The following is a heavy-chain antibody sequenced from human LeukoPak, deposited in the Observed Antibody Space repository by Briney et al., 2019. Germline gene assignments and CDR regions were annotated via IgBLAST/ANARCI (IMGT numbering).Heavy chain of an antibody. V-gene: IGHV3-15*01. J-gene: IGHJ6*03. CDR1: GFTFSDYN. CDR3: VKDFADMLTMIGYFYYMDV. Sequence: PGGSLRLSCAASGFTFSDYNMRWIRQAPGKGLEWVGLIKSKTDGGTTDYAAPVKGRFTISRDDSKNMLYLQMNSLRAEDTAVYYCVKDFADMLTMIGYFYYMDVWGKGTTVTISS. CDR2: IKSKTDGGTT. D-gene: IGHD3-22*01.